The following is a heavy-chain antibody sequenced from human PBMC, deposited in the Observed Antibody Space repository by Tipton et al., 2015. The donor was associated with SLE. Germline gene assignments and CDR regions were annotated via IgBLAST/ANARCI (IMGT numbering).Heavy chain of an antibody. CDR3: ARGPPFDY. CDR2: IYYSGST. V-gene: IGHV4-61*02. Sequence: TLSLTCTVSGGSISSGSYYWSWIRQPAGKGLEWIGRIYYSGSTNYNPSLKSRVTISVDTSKNQFSLKLSSVTAADTAVYYCARGPPFDYWGQGTLVTVSS. J-gene: IGHJ4*02. CDR1: GGSISSGSYY.